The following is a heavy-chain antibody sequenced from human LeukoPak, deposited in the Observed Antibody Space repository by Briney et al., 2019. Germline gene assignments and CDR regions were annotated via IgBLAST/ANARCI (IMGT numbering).Heavy chain of an antibody. D-gene: IGHD4-11*01. CDR1: GYTFTSYY. J-gene: IGHJ4*02. V-gene: IGHV1-46*01. Sequence: ASVKVSCKASGYTFTSYYMHWVRQAPGQGLEWMGIINPSGGSTSYAQKFQGRVTITADKSTSTAYMELSSLRSEDTAVYYCASTNAYDYSNAEVDYWGQGTLVTVSS. CDR3: ASTNAYDYSNAEVDY. CDR2: INPSGGST.